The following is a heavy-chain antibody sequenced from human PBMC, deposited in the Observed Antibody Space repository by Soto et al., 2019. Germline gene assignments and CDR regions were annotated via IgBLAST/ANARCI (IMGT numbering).Heavy chain of an antibody. V-gene: IGHV6-1*01. Sequence: PSQTLSLTCAISWDSVSSNSAGWNWVRQSPSRGLEWLGRTYYRSKWNNDYAVSAKRRITINPDTSKNQFSLQLNSVTPEDTAVYYCAREAGYRSSCYFDYSGQRTLVTVCS. D-gene: IGHD6-13*01. CDR2: TYYRSKWNN. CDR1: WDSVSSNSAG. CDR3: AREAGYRSSCYFDY. J-gene: IGHJ4*02.